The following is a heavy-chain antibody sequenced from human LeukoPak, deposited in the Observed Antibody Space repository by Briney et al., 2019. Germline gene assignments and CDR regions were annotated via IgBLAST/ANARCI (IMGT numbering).Heavy chain of an antibody. V-gene: IGHV4-4*07. D-gene: IGHD6-25*01. J-gene: IGHJ5*02. Sequence: SETQSLTCTVSGGSINSYYWTWIRQSAGKGLEWIGRINTSGSTNYNPSLRSRVTMSVNTSKNQFSLNLTSVTAADTAVYSCAREGGDPRWLDPWGQGTLVTVSS. CDR2: INTSGST. CDR3: AREGGDPRWLDP. CDR1: GGSINSYY.